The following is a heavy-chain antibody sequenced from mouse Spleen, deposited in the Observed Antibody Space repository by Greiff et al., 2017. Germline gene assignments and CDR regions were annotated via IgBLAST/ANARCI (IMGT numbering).Heavy chain of an antibody. CDR2: IRSKSNNYAT. J-gene: IGHJ3*01. D-gene: IGHD2-4*01. CDR1: GFSFNTYA. CDR3: VRPDYGIGFAY. V-gene: IGHV10-1*01. Sequence: EVKLMESGGGLVQPKGSLKLSCAASGFSFNTYAMNWVRQAPGKGLEWVARIRSKSNNYATYYADSVKDRFTISRDDSESMLYLQMNNLKTEDTAMYYCVRPDYGIGFAYWGQGTLVTVSA.